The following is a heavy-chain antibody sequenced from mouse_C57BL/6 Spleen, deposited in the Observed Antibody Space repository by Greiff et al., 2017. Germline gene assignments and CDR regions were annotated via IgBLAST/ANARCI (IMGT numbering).Heavy chain of an antibody. CDR3: APYGSRGYFDV. J-gene: IGHJ1*03. Sequence: QQSCKASGYTFTSYWMQWVKQRPGQGLEWIGEIDPSDSYTNYNQKFKGKATLTVDTSSSTAYMQLSSLTSEDSAVYYCAPYGSRGYFDVWGTGTTVTVSS. CDR2: IDPSDSYT. V-gene: IGHV1-50*01. CDR1: GYTFTSYW. D-gene: IGHD1-1*01.